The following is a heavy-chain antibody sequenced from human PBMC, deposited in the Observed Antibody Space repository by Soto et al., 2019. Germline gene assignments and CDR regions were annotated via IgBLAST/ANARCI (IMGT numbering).Heavy chain of an antibody. D-gene: IGHD4-17*01. CDR3: QKGVYGENGGDY. J-gene: IGHJ4*02. CDR2: IIPILGIA. V-gene: IGHV1-69*02. Sequence: QVQLVQSGAEVKKPGSSVKVSCKASGGTFSSYTISWVRQAPGQGLEWMGRIIPILGIANYAQKFQGRVTITADKSTSTAYMELSSLRSEDTAVYCGQKGVYGENGGDYWGQGTLVTVSS. CDR1: GGTFSSYT.